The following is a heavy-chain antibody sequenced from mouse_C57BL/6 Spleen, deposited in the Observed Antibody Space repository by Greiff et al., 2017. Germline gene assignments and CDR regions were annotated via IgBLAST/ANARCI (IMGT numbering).Heavy chain of an antibody. J-gene: IGHJ2*01. D-gene: IGHD2-4*01. CDR3: ARRGDYDWYFDY. CDR2: IYPGSGST. CDR1: GYTFTSYW. Sequence: QVQLQQPGAELVKPGASVKMSCKASGYTFTSYWITWVKQRPGQGLEWIGDIYPGSGSTNYNEKLKSKATLTVDTSSSTAYMQLSSLTSEDSAVYYCARRGDYDWYFDYWGQGTTLTVSS. V-gene: IGHV1-55*01.